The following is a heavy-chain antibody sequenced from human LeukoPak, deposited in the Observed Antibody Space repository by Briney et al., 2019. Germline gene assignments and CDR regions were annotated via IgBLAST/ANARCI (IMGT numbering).Heavy chain of an antibody. D-gene: IGHD4-11*01. CDR3: ARDKGYSNSYFDY. J-gene: IGHJ4*02. CDR1: GYTFTTYY. CDR2: INPSGGST. V-gene: IGHV1-46*01. Sequence: ASVKVSSKASGYTFTTYYMHGVRQAPGQGLEWMGIINPSGGSTSYAQKFQGRVTMTRDTTTSTLYMELRSLRSEDTAVYYCARDKGYSNSYFDYWGQGTLVTVSS.